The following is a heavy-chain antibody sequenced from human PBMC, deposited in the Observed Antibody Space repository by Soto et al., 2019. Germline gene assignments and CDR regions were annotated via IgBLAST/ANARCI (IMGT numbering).Heavy chain of an antibody. Sequence: ASVKVSCKASGYTFTSYDINWVRQATGQGLEWMGWMNPNSGNTGYAQKFQGRVTMTRNTSISTAYMELSSLRSEDTAVYYCARVSSLPLGRGSPLYYYYYMDVWGKGTTVTVSS. J-gene: IGHJ6*03. CDR2: MNPNSGNT. D-gene: IGHD3-16*01. CDR3: ARVSSLPLGRGSPLYYYYYMDV. CDR1: GYTFTSYD. V-gene: IGHV1-8*01.